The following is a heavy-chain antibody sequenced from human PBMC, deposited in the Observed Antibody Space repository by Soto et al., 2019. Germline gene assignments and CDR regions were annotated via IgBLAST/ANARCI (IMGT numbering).Heavy chain of an antibody. Sequence: GSLILSCGASGLTCSSYALTWVRQASGKGLEWVSAMSGGGETTYYAQKFQERVTITRDMSPKTAYMELSSLRYEDTAVYYCAFLGVNFYHWGQGTLVTVSS. V-gene: IGHV3-23*01. J-gene: IGHJ4*02. CDR3: AFLGVNFYH. D-gene: IGHD2-8*01. CDR1: GLTCSSYA. CDR2: MSGGGETT.